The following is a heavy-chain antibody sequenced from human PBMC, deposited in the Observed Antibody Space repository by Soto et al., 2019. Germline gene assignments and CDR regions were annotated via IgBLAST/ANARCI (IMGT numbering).Heavy chain of an antibody. CDR2: IIPIFGTA. Sequence: QVQLVQSGAEVKKPGSSVKVSCKASGGTFSSYAISWVRQAPGQGLEWMGGIIPIFGTANYAQKFQGRVTITAGESPSTAYLGLSSLRSEDTAVYYCARELATVVTGWFDPWGQGTLVTVSS. D-gene: IGHD4-17*01. CDR1: GGTFSSYA. CDR3: ARELATVVTGWFDP. V-gene: IGHV1-69*12. J-gene: IGHJ5*02.